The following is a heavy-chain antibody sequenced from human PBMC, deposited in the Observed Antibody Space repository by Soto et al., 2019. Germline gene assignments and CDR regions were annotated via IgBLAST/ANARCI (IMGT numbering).Heavy chain of an antibody. CDR2: ISSNGGST. D-gene: IGHD4-17*01. J-gene: IGHJ4*02. V-gene: IGHV3-64D*06. Sequence: GSLRLSCSASGFTFSSYAMHWVRQAPGKGLEYVSAISSNGGSTYYADSAKGRFTISRDNSKNTLYLQMSSLRAEDTAVYYCVKDPWGMTTVLFDYWGQGTLVTVSS. CDR1: GFTFSSYA. CDR3: VKDPWGMTTVLFDY.